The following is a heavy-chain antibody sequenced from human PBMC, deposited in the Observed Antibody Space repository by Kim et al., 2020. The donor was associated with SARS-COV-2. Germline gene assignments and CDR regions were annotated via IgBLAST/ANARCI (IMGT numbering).Heavy chain of an antibody. Sequence: GGSLRLSCAASGFTFSSYSMNWVRQAPGKGLEWVSSISSSSSYIYYADSVKGRFTISRDNAKNSLYLQMNSLRAEDTAVYYCAREYGSGPSNWFDPWGQGTLVTVSS. CDR3: AREYGSGPSNWFDP. J-gene: IGHJ5*02. CDR2: ISSSSSYI. V-gene: IGHV3-21*01. D-gene: IGHD3-10*01. CDR1: GFTFSSYS.